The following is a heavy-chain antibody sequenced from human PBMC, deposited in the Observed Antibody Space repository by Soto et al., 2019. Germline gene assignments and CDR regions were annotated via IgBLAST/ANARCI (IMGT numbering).Heavy chain of an antibody. CDR1: EGTFSNYA. Sequence: QVQLVQSGAEVKKPGSSVKVSGKASEGTFSNYALDWVRQAPGQGLEWMGGIIPIFGTVRLAQNFQGRVTITADESTATAYMEQSSLRYEDTAMYYCAPRGARDYDDHSGRPWGQGTLVTVSP. V-gene: IGHV1-69*12. J-gene: IGHJ1*01. D-gene: IGHD3-22*01. CDR3: APRGARDYDDHSGRP. CDR2: IIPIFGTV.